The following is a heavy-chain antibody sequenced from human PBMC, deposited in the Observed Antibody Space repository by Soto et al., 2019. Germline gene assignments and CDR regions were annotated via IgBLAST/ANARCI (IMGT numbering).Heavy chain of an antibody. V-gene: IGHV3-21*01. D-gene: IGHD1-1*01. CDR3: ATTTVNDAFDI. CDR2: ISSSSSYI. J-gene: IGHJ3*02. CDR1: GFTFSSYS. Sequence: EVQLVESGGGLVKPGGSLRLSCAASGFTFSSYSMNWVRQAPGKGLAWVSSISSSSSYIYYADSVKGRFTISRDNAKNSLYLQMNSLRAEDTAVYYCATTTVNDAFDIWGQGTMVTVSS.